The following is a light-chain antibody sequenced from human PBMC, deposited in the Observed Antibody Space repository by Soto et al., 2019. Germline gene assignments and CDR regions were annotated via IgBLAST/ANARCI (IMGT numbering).Light chain of an antibody. V-gene: IGLV2-23*01. CDR2: EGI. CDR3: CSYAGSGTDNYV. CDR1: SSDIGTYNL. Sequence: QSALTQPASVSGSPGHSITISCTGTSSDIGTYNLVSWYQHYPGKAPKLMIYEGIKRPSGVSNRFSGSKSGNTAFLTISGLQAEDEADYYCCSYAGSGTDNYVFGSGTKVTVL. J-gene: IGLJ1*01.